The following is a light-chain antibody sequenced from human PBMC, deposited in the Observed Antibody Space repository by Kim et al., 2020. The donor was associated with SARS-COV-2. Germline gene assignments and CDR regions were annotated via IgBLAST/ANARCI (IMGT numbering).Light chain of an antibody. J-gene: IGLJ2*01. CDR1: SLRKYY. Sequence: SSELTQDPAVSVALGQTVRITCQGDSLRKYYATWYQQKPGQATVLLISGKNNRPSGIPDRFSGSSSGNTASLTIAGAQAEDEADYYCNSRDTSHFVIFGGGTKLTVL. V-gene: IGLV3-19*01. CDR2: GKN. CDR3: NSRDTSHFVI.